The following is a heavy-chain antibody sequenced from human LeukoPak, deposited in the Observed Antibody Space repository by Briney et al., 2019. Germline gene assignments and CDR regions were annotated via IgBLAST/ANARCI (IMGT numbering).Heavy chain of an antibody. J-gene: IGHJ4*02. CDR2: ISYDGSNK. CDR1: GFTFSSYA. CDR3: ASTVTLLYYFAY. V-gene: IGHV3-30-3*01. D-gene: IGHD4-17*01. Sequence: GRSLRLSCAASGFTFSSYAMHWVRQAPGKGLEWVAVISYDGSNKYYADSVKGRFTISRDNSKNTLYLQMNSLRAEDTAVYYCASTVTLLYYFAYWGKGPLVTVSS.